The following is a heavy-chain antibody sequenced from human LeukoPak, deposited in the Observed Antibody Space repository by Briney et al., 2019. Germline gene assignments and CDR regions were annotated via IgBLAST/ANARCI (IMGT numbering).Heavy chain of an antibody. CDR2: INSDGSST. CDR3: GIIGYWNYVHY. J-gene: IGHJ4*02. V-gene: IGHV3-74*01. Sequence: TGGSLRLSCAASGFTFSSYWMHWVRQAPGKGLVWVSRINSDGSSTSYADSVKGRFTVSRDNAKNTLYLQMNSLRAEDTAVYYCGIIGYWNYVHYWGQGTLVTVSS. D-gene: IGHD2-8*02. CDR1: GFTFSSYW.